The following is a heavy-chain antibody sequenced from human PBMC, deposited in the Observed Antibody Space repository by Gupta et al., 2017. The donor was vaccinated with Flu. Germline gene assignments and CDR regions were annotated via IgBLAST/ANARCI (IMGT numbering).Heavy chain of an antibody. Sequence: QVQLVESGGGVVQPGRSLRLSCAASGFTFSSYGMHWVRQAPGKGLEWVAVISYDGSNKYYADSVKGRFTISRDNSKNTLYLQMNSLRAEDTAVYYCASDAYRFGELWWGVFDIWGQGTMVTVSS. CDR3: ASDAYRFGELWWGVFDI. CDR2: ISYDGSNK. V-gene: IGHV3-30*03. J-gene: IGHJ3*02. D-gene: IGHD3-10*01. CDR1: GFTFSSYG.